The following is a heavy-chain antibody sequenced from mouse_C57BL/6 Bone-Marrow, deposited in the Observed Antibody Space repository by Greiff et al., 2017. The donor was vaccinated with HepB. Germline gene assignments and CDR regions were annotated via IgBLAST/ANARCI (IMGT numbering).Heavy chain of an antibody. CDR1: GYTFTSYW. CDR2: IHPNSGST. V-gene: IGHV1-64*01. Sequence: QVQLQQPGAELVKPGASVKLSCKASGYTFTSYWMHWVKQRPGQGLEWIGMIHPNSGSTNYNEKFKSKATLTVDKSSSTAYMQLSSLTSEDSAVYYCALYYGNAWFAYWGQGTLVTVSA. J-gene: IGHJ3*01. CDR3: ALYYGNAWFAY. D-gene: IGHD2-1*01.